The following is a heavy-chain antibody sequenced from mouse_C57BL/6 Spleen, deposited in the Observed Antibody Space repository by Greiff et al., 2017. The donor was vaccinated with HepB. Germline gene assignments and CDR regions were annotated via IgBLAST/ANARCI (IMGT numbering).Heavy chain of an antibody. CDR2: IRLKSDNYAT. V-gene: IGHV6-3*01. CDR3: TDQYWDEVDY. Sequence: DVQLQESGGGLVQPGGSMKLSCVASGFTFSNYWMNWVRQSPEKGLEWVAQIRLKSDNYATHYAESVKGRFTISRDDSKSSVYLQMNNLRAEDTVIYYCTDQYWDEVDYWGQGTTLTVSS. D-gene: IGHD4-1*01. J-gene: IGHJ2*01. CDR1: GFTFSNYW.